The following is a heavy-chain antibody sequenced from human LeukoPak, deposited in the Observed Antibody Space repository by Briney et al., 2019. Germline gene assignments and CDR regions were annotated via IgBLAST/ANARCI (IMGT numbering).Heavy chain of an antibody. CDR2: IYNSGST. CDR3: AGLKVDDYGDQLYYYGMDV. Sequence: PSETLSLTCTVSGGSMGSYYWSWIRQPPGKGLEWIGYIYNSGSTNYNPSLKSRVTISVDTSKNQFSLKLSSVTAADTAVYYCAGLKVDDYGDQLYYYGMDVWGKGTTVTVSS. CDR1: GGSMGSYY. J-gene: IGHJ6*04. D-gene: IGHD4-17*01. V-gene: IGHV4-59*01.